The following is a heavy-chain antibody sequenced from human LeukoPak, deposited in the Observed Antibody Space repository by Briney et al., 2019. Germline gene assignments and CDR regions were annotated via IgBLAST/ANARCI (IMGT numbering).Heavy chain of an antibody. J-gene: IGHJ4*02. CDR3: ARDKQHSYGRYFDH. CDR1: GDSISTYH. V-gene: IGHV4-59*01. CDR2: MQSTGNS. Sequence: PSETVSLTCSVCGDSISTYHWNWIRKPPGKGLEWIGYMQSTGNSKYNPSLRSRVNMFVDTSKNQAALILSSVTAADTAVYYCARDKQHSYGRYFDHWGQGALVTVSS. D-gene: IGHD3-16*01.